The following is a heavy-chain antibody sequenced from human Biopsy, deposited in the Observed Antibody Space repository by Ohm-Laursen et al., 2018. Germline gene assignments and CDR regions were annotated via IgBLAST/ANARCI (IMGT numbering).Heavy chain of an antibody. CDR2: ISSSGNFM. CDR1: GFTFSSYG. CDR3: ARGNGPSA. Sequence: SLRLSCTASGFTFSSYGMHWVRQAPGKGLEWVSSISSSGNFMYYTDPVKGRLTISRDNARNSVYLQMNSLRAEDTAIYYCARGNGPSAWGQGTLVTVSS. J-gene: IGHJ5*02. D-gene: IGHD4-23*01. V-gene: IGHV3-21*01.